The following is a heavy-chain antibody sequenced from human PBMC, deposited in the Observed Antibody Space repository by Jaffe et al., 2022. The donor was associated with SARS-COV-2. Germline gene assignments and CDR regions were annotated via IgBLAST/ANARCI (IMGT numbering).Heavy chain of an antibody. Sequence: EVQLVESGGGLVQPGGSLRLSCAASGFTFSSYEMNWVRQAPGKGLEWVSYISSSGSTIYYADSVKGRFTISRDNAKNSLYLQMNSLRAEDTAVYYCARASYSRLGGMDVWGQGTTVTVSS. CDR1: GFTFSSYE. J-gene: IGHJ6*02. D-gene: IGHD2-21*01. V-gene: IGHV3-48*03. CDR2: ISSSGSTI. CDR3: ARASYSRLGGMDV.